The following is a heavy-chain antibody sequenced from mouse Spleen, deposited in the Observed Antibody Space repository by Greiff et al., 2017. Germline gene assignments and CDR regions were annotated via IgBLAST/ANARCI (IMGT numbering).Heavy chain of an antibody. CDR1: GYTFTSYW. D-gene: IGHD5-1*01. Sequence: QVQLKQPGAELVKPGASVKLSCKASGYTFTSYWMQWVKQRPGQGLEWIGEIDPSDSYTNYNQKFKGKATLTVDTSSSTAYMQLSSLTSEDSAVYYCASYDLPRYFDVWGAGTTVTVSS. CDR2: IDPSDSYT. V-gene: IGHV1-50*01. CDR3: ASYDLPRYFDV. J-gene: IGHJ1*01.